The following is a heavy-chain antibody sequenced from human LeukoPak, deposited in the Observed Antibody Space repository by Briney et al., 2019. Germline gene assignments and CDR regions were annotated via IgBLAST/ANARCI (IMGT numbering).Heavy chain of an antibody. CDR2: IYYSGST. Sequence: SETLSLTCTVSGDSVNSASYYWSWIRQPPGKGLEWIGYIYYSGSTNYNPSLKSRVTMSVDTSKNQFSLKLSSVTAADTAVYYCARDRIVVVPAAKYYYYGMDVWGQGTTVTVSS. D-gene: IGHD2-2*01. V-gene: IGHV4-61*01. CDR3: ARDRIVVVPAAKYYYYGMDV. CDR1: GDSVNSASYY. J-gene: IGHJ6*02.